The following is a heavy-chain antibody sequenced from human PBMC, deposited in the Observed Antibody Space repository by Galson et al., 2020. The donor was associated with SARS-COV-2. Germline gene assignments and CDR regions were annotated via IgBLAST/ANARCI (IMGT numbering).Heavy chain of an antibody. V-gene: IGHV1-69*06. J-gene: IGHJ6*02. CDR2: IIPIFGTA. D-gene: IGHD4-17*01. CDR3: ARDPFEYGDYVAARNYYYYYGMDV. Sequence: SVKVSCKASGGTFSSYAISWVRQAPGQGLEWMGGIIPIFGTANYAQKFQGRVTITADKSTSTAYMELSSLRSEDTAVYYCARDPFEYGDYVAARNYYYYYGMDVWGQGTTVTVSS. CDR1: GGTFSSYA.